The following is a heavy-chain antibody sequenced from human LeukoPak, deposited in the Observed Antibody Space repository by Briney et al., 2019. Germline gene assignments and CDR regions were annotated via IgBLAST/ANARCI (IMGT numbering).Heavy chain of an antibody. Sequence: PGGSLRLSCAASGFTFSSYAMSWVRQAPGKGLEWVSAISGSGGSTYYADSVKGRFTISRDNAKNSLYLQMNSLRAEDTAVYYCARKYFDWSEGAFDIWGQGTMVTVSS. CDR3: ARKYFDWSEGAFDI. J-gene: IGHJ3*02. V-gene: IGHV3-23*01. CDR2: ISGSGGST. D-gene: IGHD3-9*01. CDR1: GFTFSSYA.